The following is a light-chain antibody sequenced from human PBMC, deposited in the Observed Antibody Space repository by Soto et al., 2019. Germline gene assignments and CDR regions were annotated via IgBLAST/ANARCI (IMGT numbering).Light chain of an antibody. CDR3: QQYNSYST. Sequence: DIQMTQSPSTLPASVGDRFTITCRASQSISNWLAWYHQKPWTAPKLLIYKASSLESGVPSRFSGSGSGTEFTLTISSLQPDDFATYYCQQYNSYSTFGQGTKVDIK. CDR1: QSISNW. CDR2: KAS. J-gene: IGKJ1*01. V-gene: IGKV1-5*03.